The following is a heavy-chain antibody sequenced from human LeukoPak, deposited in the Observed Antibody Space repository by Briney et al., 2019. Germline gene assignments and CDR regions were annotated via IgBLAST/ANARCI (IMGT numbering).Heavy chain of an antibody. CDR1: GYTFTGYY. V-gene: IGHV7-4-1*02. D-gene: IGHD4-23*01. Sequence: ASVKVSCKASGYTFTGYYMHWVRQAPGQGLEWMGWINTNTGNPTYAQGFTGRFVFSLDTSVSTAYLQISSLKAEDTAVYYCARAGPYGGNFGGPDYWGQGTLVTVSS. J-gene: IGHJ4*02. CDR3: ARAGPYGGNFGGPDY. CDR2: INTNTGNP.